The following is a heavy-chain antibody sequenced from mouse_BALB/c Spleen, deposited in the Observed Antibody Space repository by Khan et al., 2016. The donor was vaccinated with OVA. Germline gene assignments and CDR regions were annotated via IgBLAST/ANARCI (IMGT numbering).Heavy chain of an antibody. J-gene: IGHJ3*01. CDR2: INPSNGYT. D-gene: IGHD2-14*01. Sequence: QVQLQQSGAELARPGASVKMSCKASGYTFTSYTIHWIKERPGQGLEWIGYINPSNGYTNYNQKFKDKATLTTDKSSTTAYLQLSSLTSDDSAVDNCVREGTYHRNDGWFAYWGQGTLVTVSA. V-gene: IGHV1-4*01. CDR3: VREGTYHRNDGWFAY. CDR1: GYTFTSYT.